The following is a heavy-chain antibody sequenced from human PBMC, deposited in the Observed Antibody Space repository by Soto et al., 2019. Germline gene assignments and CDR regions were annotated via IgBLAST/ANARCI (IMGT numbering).Heavy chain of an antibody. Sequence: SLTCAVYGGSFSGYYWSWIRQPPGKGLEWIGDINHSGSTNYNPSLKSRVTISVDTSKKQFSLRLSSVTAADTAVYYCAKVPQSRDLDWFDPWGQGXLVTVYS. CDR1: GGSFSGYY. V-gene: IGHV4-34*01. CDR3: AKVPQSRDLDWFDP. J-gene: IGHJ5*02. D-gene: IGHD2-2*01. CDR2: INHSGST.